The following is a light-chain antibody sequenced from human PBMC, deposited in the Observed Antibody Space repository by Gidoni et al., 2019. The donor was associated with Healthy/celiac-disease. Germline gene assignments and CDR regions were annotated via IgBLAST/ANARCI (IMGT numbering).Light chain of an antibody. V-gene: IGKV1-33*01. CDR3: QQYDNLPFT. CDR1: HDISNY. Sequence: DIQMNQSPSSLSAYVGDRVTITCQASHDISNYLNWYQQKPGKAPKLLIYDASNLETGVPSRFSGSGSGTDFTFTISSLQPEDIATYYCQQYDNLPFTFGPGTKVDIK. CDR2: DAS. J-gene: IGKJ3*01.